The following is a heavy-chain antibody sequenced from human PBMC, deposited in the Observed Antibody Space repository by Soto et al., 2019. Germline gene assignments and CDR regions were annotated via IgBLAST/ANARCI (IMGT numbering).Heavy chain of an antibody. V-gene: IGHV4-39*01. J-gene: IGHJ4*02. CDR2: IYYSGST. D-gene: IGHD5-18*01. CDR1: GGSISSSSYY. CDR3: ARHRLSPNTAMVDFDY. Sequence: SETLSLTCTVSGGSISSSSYYWGWIRQPPGKGLEWIGSIYYSGSTYYNPSLKSRVTISVDTSKNQFSLKLSSVTAADTAVYYCARHRLSPNTAMVDFDYWGQGTLVTVSS.